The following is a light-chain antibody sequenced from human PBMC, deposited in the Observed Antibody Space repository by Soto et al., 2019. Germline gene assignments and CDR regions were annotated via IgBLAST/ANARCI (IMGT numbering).Light chain of an antibody. Sequence: QAVVTQEPSLTVSPGGTVTLTCASSTGAVTSGYYPNWFQQKPGQAPRALIYDTASKHSWTPARFSGSLLGGKAALTLAGAQTDDEADYYCLLSYSGTNWVFGGGTKVTVL. CDR3: LLSYSGTNWV. J-gene: IGLJ3*02. CDR1: TGAVTSGYY. V-gene: IGLV7-43*01. CDR2: DTA.